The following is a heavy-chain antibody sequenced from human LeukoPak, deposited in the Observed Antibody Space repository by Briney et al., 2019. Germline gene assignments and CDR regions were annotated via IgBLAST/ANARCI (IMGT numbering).Heavy chain of an antibody. CDR3: GRIVVVPAAGGHHAFDV. Sequence: SETLSLTCTVSGGSVSSGSYYWSWLRQPPGKGLEWIGYIYYSGSTNYNPSLKSRVTISVDTSKNQFSLKLRSVTAADTAVYYCGRIVVVPAAGGHHAFDVWGQGTMVTVSS. D-gene: IGHD2-2*01. CDR2: IYYSGST. J-gene: IGHJ3*01. V-gene: IGHV4-61*01. CDR1: GGSVSSGSYY.